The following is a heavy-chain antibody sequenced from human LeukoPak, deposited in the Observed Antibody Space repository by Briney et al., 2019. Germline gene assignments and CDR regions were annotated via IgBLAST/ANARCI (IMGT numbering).Heavy chain of an antibody. CDR1: GFTFSSYW. Sequence: PGGSLRLSCAASGFTFSSYWMHWVRQAPGKGLVWVSRINSDGSSTSYADSVKGRFTISRDNAKDTLYLQMNSLRAEDTAVYYCARESTFHGILYGMDVWGQGTTVTVSS. J-gene: IGHJ6*02. CDR3: ARESTFHGILYGMDV. D-gene: IGHD1-14*01. V-gene: IGHV3-74*01. CDR2: INSDGSST.